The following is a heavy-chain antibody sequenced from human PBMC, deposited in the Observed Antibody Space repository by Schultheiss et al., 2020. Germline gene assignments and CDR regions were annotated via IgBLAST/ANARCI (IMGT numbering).Heavy chain of an antibody. V-gene: IGHV4-39*07. D-gene: IGHD3-3*01. J-gene: IGHJ5*02. CDR2: INHSGST. Sequence: SQTLSLTCTVSGGSISSGGYYWSWIRQPPGKGLEWIGEINHSGSTNYNPSLKSRVTISVDTSKNQFSLKLSSVTAADTAVYYCARAPIFGVVLPPAFDPWGQGTLVTVSS. CDR3: ARAPIFGVVLPPAFDP. CDR1: GGSISSGGYY.